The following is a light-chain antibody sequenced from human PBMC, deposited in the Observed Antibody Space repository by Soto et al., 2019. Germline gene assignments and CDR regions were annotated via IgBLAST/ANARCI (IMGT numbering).Light chain of an antibody. CDR2: DAS. V-gene: IGKV3-20*01. CDR1: QSISSSY. J-gene: IGKJ3*01. CDR3: QQYGSSPLT. Sequence: EIVLTQSPGTLSLSPGERATLSCRASQSISSSYLAWYQQKPGQAPRLLMYDASSRATGIPDRFSGSGSGTDFTLTISRLEAEDFAVYYCQQYGSSPLTFGPGTKV.